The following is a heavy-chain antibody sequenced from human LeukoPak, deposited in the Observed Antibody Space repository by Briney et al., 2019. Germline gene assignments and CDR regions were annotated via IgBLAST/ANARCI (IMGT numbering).Heavy chain of an antibody. Sequence: SQTLSLTCAVSGGSISSGGYYWSWIRQPPGKGLEWIGYIYHSGSTYYNPSLKSRVTISVDRSKNQFSLKLSSVTAADTAVYYCARAGSGYDYSYYYYGMDVWGKGTTVTVSS. D-gene: IGHD5-12*01. J-gene: IGHJ6*04. V-gene: IGHV4-30-2*01. CDR2: IYHSGST. CDR3: ARAGSGYDYSYYYYGMDV. CDR1: GGSISSGGYY.